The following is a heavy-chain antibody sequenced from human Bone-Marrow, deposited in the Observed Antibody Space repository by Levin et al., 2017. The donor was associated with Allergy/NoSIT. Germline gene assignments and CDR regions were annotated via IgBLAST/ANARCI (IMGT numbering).Heavy chain of an antibody. V-gene: IGHV4-34*01. D-gene: IGHD3-3*01. CDR2: INHSGST. CDR3: ARGRAIFGVVTTYYMDV. J-gene: IGHJ6*03. Sequence: SETLSLTCAVYGGSFSGYYWSWIRQPPGKGLEWIGEINHSGSTNYNPSLKSRVTISVDTSKNQFSLKLSSVTAADTAVYYCARGRAIFGVVTTYYMDVWGKGTTVTVSS. CDR1: GGSFSGYY.